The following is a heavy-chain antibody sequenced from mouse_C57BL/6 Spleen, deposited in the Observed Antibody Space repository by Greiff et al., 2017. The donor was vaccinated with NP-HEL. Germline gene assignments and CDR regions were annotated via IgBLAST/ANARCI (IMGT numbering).Heavy chain of an antibody. CDR2: IDPSDSYT. CDR1: GYTFTSYW. D-gene: IGHD1-1*01. J-gene: IGHJ4*01. CDR3: ARNYYGSSLYYYAMDD. V-gene: IGHV1-69*01. Sequence: QVQLQQPGAELVMPGASVKLSCKASGYTFTSYWMHWVKQRPGQGLEWIGEIDPSDSYTNYNQKFKGKSTLTVDKSSSTAYMQLSSLTSEDSAVYYCARNYYGSSLYYYAMDDWGQGTSVTVSS.